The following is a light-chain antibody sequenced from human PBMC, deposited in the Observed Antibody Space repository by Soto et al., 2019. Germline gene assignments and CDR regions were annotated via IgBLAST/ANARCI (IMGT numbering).Light chain of an antibody. J-gene: IGKJ1*01. CDR3: QQYYSYPRT. Sequence: AIRMTQSPSSLSASTGDRVTITCRASQGISSYLAWYQQKTGKAPKLLIYAESTLQSGVPSRFSGRGCGTDFTLTISCLQSEDFATYYCQQYYSYPRTFGQGTKVEIK. CDR1: QGISSY. V-gene: IGKV1-8*01. CDR2: AES.